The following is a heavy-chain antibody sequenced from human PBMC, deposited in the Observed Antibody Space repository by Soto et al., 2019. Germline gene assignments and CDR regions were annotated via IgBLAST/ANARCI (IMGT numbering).Heavy chain of an antibody. CDR1: GFTLSSNS. CDR2: ISGSSSHI. J-gene: IGHJ5*02. V-gene: IGHV3-21*01. CDR3: VFGMAGSGRGPFDP. Sequence: GGSLRLSCAVSGFTLSSNSVNWVRQAPGKGLEWVSSISGSSSHIYYADSVKGRFTISRDNAKNSLYLQMNSLRAEDTALYYCVFGMAGSGRGPFDPWGQGTLVTVSS. D-gene: IGHD3-10*01.